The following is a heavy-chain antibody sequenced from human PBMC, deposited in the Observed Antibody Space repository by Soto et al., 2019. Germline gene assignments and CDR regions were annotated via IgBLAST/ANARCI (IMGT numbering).Heavy chain of an antibody. CDR1: GGSISSGGYY. CDR2: IYYSGST. CDR3: ARSNMVRGVISPPLNWFDP. D-gene: IGHD3-10*01. Sequence: QVQLQESGPGLVKPSQTLSLTCTVSGGSISSGGYYWSWIRQHPGKGLEWIGYIYYSGSTYYNPSLKSLVTISVDTSKNQFSLKLSSVTAADTAVYYCARSNMVRGVISPPLNWFDPWGQGTLVTVSA. J-gene: IGHJ5*02. V-gene: IGHV4-31*01.